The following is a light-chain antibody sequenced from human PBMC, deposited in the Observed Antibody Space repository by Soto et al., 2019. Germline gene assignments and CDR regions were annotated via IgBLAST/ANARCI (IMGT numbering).Light chain of an antibody. Sequence: EIVMTQSPATLSLSPGEGATLSCRASERLTGNLAWYQHKPGQAPRLLIYEVSTRATYIPARFSGRGSRTEFTLTISSLQSEDSAVYYCQQYQDWPRTFGQGTKVDI. J-gene: IGKJ1*01. CDR2: EVS. V-gene: IGKV3-15*01. CDR3: QQYQDWPRT. CDR1: ERLTGN.